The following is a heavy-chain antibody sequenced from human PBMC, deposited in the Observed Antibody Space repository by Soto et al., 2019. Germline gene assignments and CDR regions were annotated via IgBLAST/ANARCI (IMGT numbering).Heavy chain of an antibody. J-gene: IGHJ6*02. CDR1: GFTFSSHS. Sequence: GGSLRLSCAASGFTFSSHSMNWVRQAPGKGLEWVSYISSSSSTIYYADSLKGRFTISRDSAKSSLYLQMNSLRDEETAVYYCAREYDFWCGYPPPYYYYGMDVWGQGTTVTVSS. D-gene: IGHD3-3*01. CDR2: ISSSSSTI. CDR3: AREYDFWCGYPPPYYYYGMDV. V-gene: IGHV3-48*02.